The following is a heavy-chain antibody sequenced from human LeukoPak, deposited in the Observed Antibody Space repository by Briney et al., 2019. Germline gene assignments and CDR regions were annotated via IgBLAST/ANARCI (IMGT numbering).Heavy chain of an antibody. D-gene: IGHD6-19*01. CDR1: GFTFSSYS. J-gene: IGHJ4*02. Sequence: GGSLRLSCAASGFTFSSYSMSWVRQAPGKGLEWVSAISGSGGSTYYADSVKGRFTISRDNSKNTLYLQMNSLRAEDTAVYYCANGYSSGWQFDYWGQGTLVTVSS. CDR3: ANGYSSGWQFDY. V-gene: IGHV3-23*01. CDR2: ISGSGGST.